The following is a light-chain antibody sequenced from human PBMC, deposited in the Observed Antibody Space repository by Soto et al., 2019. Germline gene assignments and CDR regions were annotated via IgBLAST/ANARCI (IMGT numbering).Light chain of an antibody. CDR3: QQYVSSPPRYT. Sequence: EIVLTQSPGTLSLSPGERATLSCRASQSVSSSYLAWYQQKPGQAPRVLIYGASSMASGLPDRFSGSGSGTDFTLTISRLEPEDFAVYYCQQYVSSPPRYTFGQGTKLEIK. CDR2: GAS. CDR1: QSVSSSY. V-gene: IGKV3-20*01. J-gene: IGKJ2*01.